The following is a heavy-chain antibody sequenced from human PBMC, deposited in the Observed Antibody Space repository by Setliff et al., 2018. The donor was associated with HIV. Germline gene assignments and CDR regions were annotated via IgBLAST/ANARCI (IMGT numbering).Heavy chain of an antibody. D-gene: IGHD3-3*01. CDR1: GGTFSNYA. CDR2: INPHTGVT. CDR3: ARDLRDGFEEWFSTLDDGMDV. Sequence: GASVKVFCKSSGGTFSNYAFSWVRQAPGQGLEWMGNINPHTGVTKYAEKFQGRVTMTRDTSINTIYMELSRLRSDDTAVYYCARDLRDGFEEWFSTLDDGMDVWGQGTTVTVSS. V-gene: IGHV1-2*02. J-gene: IGHJ6*02.